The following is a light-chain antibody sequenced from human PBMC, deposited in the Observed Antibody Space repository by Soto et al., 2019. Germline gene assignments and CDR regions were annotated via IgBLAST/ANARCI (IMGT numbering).Light chain of an antibody. CDR1: QGINKW. V-gene: IGKV1-12*01. CDR2: AAV. CDR3: LEPNICGWR. Sequence: QMTQTQTSVSASVGDRVTITCRASQGINKWLAWYQQKPGKAPRLLIAAAVNLQSGVPSRFSGSGSGTEFTIRSAILKHRVFPAYYQLEPNICGWRLGQGTKVEIK. J-gene: IGKJ1*01.